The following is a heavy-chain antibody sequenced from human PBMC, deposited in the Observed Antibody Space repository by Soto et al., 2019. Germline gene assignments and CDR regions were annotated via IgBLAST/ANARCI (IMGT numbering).Heavy chain of an antibody. CDR3: AREGHYYDSSAFDY. CDR2: IKQDGSEK. Sequence: GGSLRLSCAASGFTFSSYWMSWVRQAPGKGLEWVANIKQDGSEKYYVDSVKGRFTISRDNAKNSLYLQMNSLRAEDTAVYYCAREGHYYDSSAFDYWGQGTLVTVSS. J-gene: IGHJ4*02. D-gene: IGHD3-22*01. V-gene: IGHV3-7*03. CDR1: GFTFSSYW.